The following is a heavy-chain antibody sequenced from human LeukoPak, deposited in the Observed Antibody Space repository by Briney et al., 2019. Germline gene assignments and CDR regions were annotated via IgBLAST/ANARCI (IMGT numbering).Heavy chain of an antibody. J-gene: IGHJ4*02. D-gene: IGHD3-9*01. CDR1: GGTFSSYA. CDR3: ARVTSDDILTGSLYY. Sequence: GASVKVSCKASGGTFSSYAISWVRQAPGQGLEWMGGIIPIFGTANYAQKFQGRVTITADKSTSTAYMELSSLSSEDTAVYYCARVTSDDILTGSLYYWGQGTLVTVSS. CDR2: IIPIFGTA. V-gene: IGHV1-69*06.